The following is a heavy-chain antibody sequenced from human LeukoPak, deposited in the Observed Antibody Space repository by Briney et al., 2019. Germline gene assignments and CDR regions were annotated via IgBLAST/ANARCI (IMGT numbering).Heavy chain of an antibody. V-gene: IGHV3-23*01. CDR2: ITGSGGSI. Sequence: TGGSLRLSCAASGFTFRSYAMTWVRQAPGKGLEWVSRITGSGGSIYYADSVKGRFTISRDNSKNTLYLQMNSLRADDTAVYYCATRAGVAVADSYYYYGLDVWGQGTTVTVSS. J-gene: IGHJ6*02. D-gene: IGHD6-19*01. CDR3: ATRAGVAVADSYYYYGLDV. CDR1: GFTFRSYA.